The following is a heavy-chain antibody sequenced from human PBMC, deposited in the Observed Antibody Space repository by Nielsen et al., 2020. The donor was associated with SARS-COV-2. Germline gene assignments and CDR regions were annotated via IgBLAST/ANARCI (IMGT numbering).Heavy chain of an antibody. V-gene: IGHV4-34*01. CDR3: ARLTIFGVVTITYYYYYGMDV. Sequence: SETLSLTCAVYGGSFSGYYWSWIRQPPGKWLEWIGEINHSGSTNYNPSLKSRVTISVDTSKNQFSLKLSSVTAADTAVYYCARLTIFGVVTITYYYYYGMDVWGQGTTVTVSS. CDR2: INHSGST. J-gene: IGHJ6*02. CDR1: GGSFSGYY. D-gene: IGHD3-3*01.